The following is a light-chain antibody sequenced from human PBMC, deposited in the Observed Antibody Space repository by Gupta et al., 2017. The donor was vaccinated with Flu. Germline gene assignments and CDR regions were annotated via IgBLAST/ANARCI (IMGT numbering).Light chain of an antibody. CDR1: SSDVGGYNY. V-gene: IGLV2-14*01. CDR3: SSYTSSNSLYV. CDR2: GVS. Sequence: SALPQPASVSGSPGQSITISCTGTSSDVGGYNYVSWFQQHPGKAPKVMIYGVSNRPSGVSNRFSGSKSGNTASLTISGLQAEDEADYYCSSYTSSNSLYVFGTGTKVTVL. J-gene: IGLJ1*01.